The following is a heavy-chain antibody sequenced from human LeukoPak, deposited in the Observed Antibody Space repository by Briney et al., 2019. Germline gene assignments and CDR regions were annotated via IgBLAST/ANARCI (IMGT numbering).Heavy chain of an antibody. J-gene: IGHJ6*02. V-gene: IGHV3-48*04. CDR2: ISSSSSTI. Sequence: GGSLRLSCAASGFTFSSYSMNWVRQAPGKGLEWVSYISSSSSTIYYADSVKGRFTISRDNAKNSLYLQMNSLRAEDTAVYYCARAPAYYYDSSGYYYWGQGTTVTVSS. CDR1: GFTFSSYS. CDR3: ARAPAYYYDSSGYYY. D-gene: IGHD3-22*01.